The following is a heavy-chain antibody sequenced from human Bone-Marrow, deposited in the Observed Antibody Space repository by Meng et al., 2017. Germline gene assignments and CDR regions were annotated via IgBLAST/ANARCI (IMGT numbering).Heavy chain of an antibody. J-gene: IGHJ4*02. V-gene: IGHV3-11*01. CDR1: GFTFSDYY. D-gene: IGHD6-13*01. Sequence: GGSLRLSCAASGFTFSDYYMSWIRQAPGKGLEWVSYISSSGSNIYYADSVKGRFTISRDNAKNTLYLQRNSLRAEDTAVYYCARGRPTGYSSSGDLFDYWGQGTRV. CDR3: ARGRPTGYSSSGDLFDY. CDR2: ISSSGSNI.